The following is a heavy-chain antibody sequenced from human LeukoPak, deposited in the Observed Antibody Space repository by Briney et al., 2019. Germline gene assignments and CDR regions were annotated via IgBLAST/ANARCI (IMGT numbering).Heavy chain of an antibody. CDR2: VHKSGST. CDR1: TGSITSNW. J-gene: IGHJ4*02. D-gene: IGHD1-26*01. V-gene: IGHV4-4*02. Sequence: SETLSLTCAVSTGSITSNWWSWVRQPPGKGLEWIGEVHKSGSTNYYPSLQSRVTISIDKSKNQIALELTSVTAADTAVYYCAKEIVGAPTPGAYWGQGILVTVSS. CDR3: AKEIVGAPTPGAY.